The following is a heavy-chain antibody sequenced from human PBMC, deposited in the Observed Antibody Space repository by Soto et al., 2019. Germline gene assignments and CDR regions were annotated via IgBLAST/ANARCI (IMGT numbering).Heavy chain of an antibody. J-gene: IGHJ4*02. CDR2: IYYSGTT. D-gene: IGHD2-2*01. CDR1: GDSITSNIYF. CDR3: ARHVVPAANYFAY. Sequence: SETLSLTCTVSGDSITSNIYFWAWIRQPPGKGLEWIGSIYYSGTTYYNPSLKSRVTISVDTSKNQFSLKLSSVTVADTAVYYCARHVVPAANYFAYWGQGTLVTVSS. V-gene: IGHV4-39*01.